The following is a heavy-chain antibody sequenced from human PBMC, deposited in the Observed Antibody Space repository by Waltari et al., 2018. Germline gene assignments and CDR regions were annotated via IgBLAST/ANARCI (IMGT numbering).Heavy chain of an antibody. CDR2: ISANGGGT. Sequence: EVQLLESGGGLVQPGGSLRLSCAASGFTFYNYAMGWVRQAPGKGLEWVSAISANGGGTYFADSVKGRFTISRDNSKNTLYLQMNSLRAEDTAVYYCATLTTVIDYWGQGTLVTVSS. D-gene: IGHD4-17*01. J-gene: IGHJ4*02. V-gene: IGHV3-23*01. CDR1: GFTFYNYA. CDR3: ATLTTVIDY.